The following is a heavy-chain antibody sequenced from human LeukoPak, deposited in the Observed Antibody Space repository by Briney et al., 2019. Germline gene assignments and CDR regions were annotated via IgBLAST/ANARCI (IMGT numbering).Heavy chain of an antibody. J-gene: IGHJ4*02. CDR3: AKEVSWRVAGTMGLDY. CDR1: GFTFSTYA. V-gene: IGHV3-30-3*01. D-gene: IGHD6-19*01. Sequence: GGSLRLSCAASGFTFSTYAMHWVRQAPGKGLEWVAAISYDGSNEYYADSVKGRFTISRDNSKNTLYLQMNSLRAEDTAVYYCAKEVSWRVAGTMGLDYWGQGTLVTVSS. CDR2: ISYDGSNE.